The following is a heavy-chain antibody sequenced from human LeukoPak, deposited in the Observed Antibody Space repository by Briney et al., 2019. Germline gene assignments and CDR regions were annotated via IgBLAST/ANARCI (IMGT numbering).Heavy chain of an antibody. CDR1: VLPFSNFP. CDR2: IQDDGATT. Sequence: GGSLRLSCAASVLPFSNFPMHWVRQAPGKGLEWVALIQDDGATTNYVDSVRGRFTISRHNSKSTVYLQMNSLKPDDTAVYYCATQSITLVVVISPFDYWGQGTLVTVSS. D-gene: IGHD3-22*01. V-gene: IGHV3-30*02. CDR3: ATQSITLVVVISPFDY. J-gene: IGHJ4*02.